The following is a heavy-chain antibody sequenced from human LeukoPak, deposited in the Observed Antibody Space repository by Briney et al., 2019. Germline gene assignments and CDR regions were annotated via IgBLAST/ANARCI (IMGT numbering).Heavy chain of an antibody. D-gene: IGHD2-2*01. V-gene: IGHV1-3*01. CDR2: INAGNGNT. J-gene: IGHJ6*04. Sequence: ASVKVSCKASGYTFTSYAMHWVRQAPGQRLEWMGWINAGNGNTKYSQKFQGRVTIIRDTSASTAYMELSSLRSEDTAVYYCARGGRYCSSTSCYYYYGMDVWGKGTTVTVSS. CDR1: GYTFTSYA. CDR3: ARGGRYCSSTSCYYYYGMDV.